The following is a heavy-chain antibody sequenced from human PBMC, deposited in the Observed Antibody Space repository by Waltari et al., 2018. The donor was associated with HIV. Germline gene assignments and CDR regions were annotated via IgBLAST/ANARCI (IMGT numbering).Heavy chain of an antibody. J-gene: IGHJ4*02. CDR2: ISRSSSSI. D-gene: IGHD7-27*01. V-gene: IGHV3-48*01. CDR1: GFTFSNYN. CDR3: ARDINGGWGY. Sequence: EVQLVESGGGLVQPGGSLRLSCEASGFTFSNYNMNWVRQAPWKGLDWFSYISRSSSSIFYADSVKGRFTISRDNAKNSLYLQMNSLRVEDTAVYYCARDINGGWGYWGQGTLVTVAS.